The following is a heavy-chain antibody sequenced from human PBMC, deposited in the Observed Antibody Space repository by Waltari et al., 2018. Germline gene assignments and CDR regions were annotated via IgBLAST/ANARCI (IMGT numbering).Heavy chain of an antibody. CDR3: ASPRRLCSGGSCYGYCPH. CDR2: INHSGST. CDR1: GGSFSGYY. D-gene: IGHD2-15*01. Sequence: QVQLQQWGAGLLKPSETLSLTCAVYGGSFSGYYWSWIRQPPGKGLEWIGAINHSGSTNNNPSLMDLDTISVATSKNQFFLKLSSVVAADTAVYYCASPRRLCSGGSCYGYCPHWGQGTLVTVSS. V-gene: IGHV4-34*04. J-gene: IGHJ1*01.